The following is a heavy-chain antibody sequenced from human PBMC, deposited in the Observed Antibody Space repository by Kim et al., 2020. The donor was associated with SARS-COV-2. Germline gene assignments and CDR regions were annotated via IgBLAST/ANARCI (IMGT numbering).Heavy chain of an antibody. Sequence: KCRFTISRDKSKNTRYLQMNALGAEDTAVYYCAKEARHCGDYDPHDAFDIWGQGTMVTVSS. J-gene: IGHJ3*02. CDR3: AKEARHCGDYDPHDAFDI. V-gene: IGHV3-23*01. D-gene: IGHD4-17*01.